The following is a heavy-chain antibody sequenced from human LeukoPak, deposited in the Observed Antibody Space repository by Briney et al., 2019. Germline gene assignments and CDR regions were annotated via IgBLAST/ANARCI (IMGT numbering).Heavy chain of an antibody. CDR3: ARDLGFSTYYFDY. D-gene: IGHD2/OR15-2a*01. J-gene: IGHJ4*02. CDR2: IYTSGST. CDR1: GGSISSGSYY. Sequence: SQTLSLTCTVSGGSISSGSYYWSWIRQPAGKGLEWIGRIYTSGSTNYNPSLKSRVTISVDTSKNQFSLKLSSVTAADTAVYYCARDLGFSTYYFDYWGQGTLVTVSP. V-gene: IGHV4-61*02.